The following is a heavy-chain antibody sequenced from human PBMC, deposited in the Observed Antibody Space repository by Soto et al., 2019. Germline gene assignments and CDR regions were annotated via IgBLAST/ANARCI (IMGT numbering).Heavy chain of an antibody. CDR2: IIPIFGTA. Sequence: QVQLVQSGAEVKKPGSSVKVSCKASGGTFSSYAISWVRQAPGQGLEWMGGIIPIFGTANYAQKFQGRVTITADESTSTAYMELSSLRSEDTAVYCCARSGDCSSTSCYWYFDLWGRGTLVTVSS. CDR1: GGTFSSYA. D-gene: IGHD2-2*01. J-gene: IGHJ2*01. V-gene: IGHV1-69*01. CDR3: ARSGDCSSTSCYWYFDL.